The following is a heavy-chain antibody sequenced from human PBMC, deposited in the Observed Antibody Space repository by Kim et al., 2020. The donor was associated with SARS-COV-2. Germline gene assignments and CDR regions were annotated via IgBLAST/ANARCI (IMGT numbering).Heavy chain of an antibody. V-gene: IGHV3-23*01. CDR3: AKVYRGYCSGGSCEVY. Sequence: SVKARFTISRDNSKNTLYLQTNSLRAEDTAVYYCAKVYRGYCSGGSCEVYWGQGTLVTVSS. D-gene: IGHD2-15*01. J-gene: IGHJ4*02.